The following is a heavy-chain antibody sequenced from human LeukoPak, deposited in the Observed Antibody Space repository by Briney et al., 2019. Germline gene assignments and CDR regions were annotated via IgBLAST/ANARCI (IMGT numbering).Heavy chain of an antibody. D-gene: IGHD2-15*01. J-gene: IGHJ6*03. V-gene: IGHV4-39*07. CDR1: GGSISSSSYY. CDR2: IYYSGST. Sequence: PSETLSLTCTVSGGSISSSSYYWGWIRQPPGKGLEWIGSIYYSGSTYYNPSLKSRVTISVDTSKNQFSLKLSSVTAADTAVYYCARGVVAATFMFSYYYYMDVWGKGTTVTVSS. CDR3: ARGVVAATFMFSYYYYMDV.